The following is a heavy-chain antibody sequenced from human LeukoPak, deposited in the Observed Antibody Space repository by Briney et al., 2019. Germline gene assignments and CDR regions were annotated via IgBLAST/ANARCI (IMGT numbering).Heavy chain of an antibody. Sequence: PSQTLSLTCTVSGGSISSGGYYWSWIRQHPGKGLEWIGYIYYSGSTYYNPSLKSRVTISVDTSKNQFSLKLSSVTAADTAVYYCARDVPSYCSSTSCPNIGGWFDPWGQGTLVTVSS. CDR2: IYYSGST. V-gene: IGHV4-31*03. CDR3: ARDVPSYCSSTSCPNIGGWFDP. D-gene: IGHD2-2*01. J-gene: IGHJ5*02. CDR1: GGSISSGGYY.